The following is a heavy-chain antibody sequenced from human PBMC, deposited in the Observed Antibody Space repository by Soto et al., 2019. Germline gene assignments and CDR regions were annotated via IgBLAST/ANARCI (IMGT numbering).Heavy chain of an antibody. CDR1: GYTFTSYY. J-gene: IGHJ3*02. CDR3: ATSFTGGDAFDI. CDR2: INPSGGST. Sequence: QVQLVQSGAEVKKPGASVKVSCKASGYTFTSYYMHWVRQAPGQGLEWMGIINPSGGSTSYAQKFHGRVTMTMDTSTSTVYMPLSSLRSEDTAVYYCATSFTGGDAFDIWGQGTMVTVSS. V-gene: IGHV1-46*01. D-gene: IGHD2-8*02.